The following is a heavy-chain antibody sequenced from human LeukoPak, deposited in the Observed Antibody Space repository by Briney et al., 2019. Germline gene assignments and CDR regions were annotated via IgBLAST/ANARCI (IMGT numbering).Heavy chain of an antibody. D-gene: IGHD3-10*01. CDR2: IYTSGST. J-gene: IGHJ4*02. CDR1: GGSISSGSYY. V-gene: IGHV4-61*02. Sequence: SQTLSLTCTVSGGSISSGSYYWSWIRQPVGKGLEWIGRIYTSGSTNYNPSLKSRVTISVDTSKNQFSLKLSSVTAADTAVYYCASSGTDYYGSGSYLGYWGQGTLVTVSS. CDR3: ASSGTDYYGSGSYLGY.